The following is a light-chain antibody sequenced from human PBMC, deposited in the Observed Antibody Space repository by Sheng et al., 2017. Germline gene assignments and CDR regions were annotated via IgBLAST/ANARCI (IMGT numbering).Light chain of an antibody. CDR1: QSLSSTY. CDR2: GTY. Sequence: EIVLTQSPGTRSLSPGERATLSCRASQSLSSTYLAWYQQKPGQAPRLLIYGTYSRATGIPDRFSGSGSGTDFTLTISRLEPEDFAVYYCQQYGSSPPYTFGQGTKLEIK. CDR3: QQYGSSPPYT. J-gene: IGKJ2*01. V-gene: IGKV3-20*01.